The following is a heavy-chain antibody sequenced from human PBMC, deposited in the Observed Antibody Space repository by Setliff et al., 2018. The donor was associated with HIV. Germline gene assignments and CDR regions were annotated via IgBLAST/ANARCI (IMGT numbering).Heavy chain of an antibody. CDR2: LYYTGRA. D-gene: IGHD5-12*01. V-gene: IGHV4-59*01. CDR3: ARDGYNYKKGTSYKDV. J-gene: IGHJ6*03. CDR1: GGSINNYF. Sequence: PSETLSLTCTVSGGSINNYFWSWIRQPPGKGLEWLGCLYYTGRANYNPSLKSRLTVSVDTSKNQFSLKLSSVTAADTAVYYCARDGYNYKKGTSYKDVWGKGTTVTVSS.